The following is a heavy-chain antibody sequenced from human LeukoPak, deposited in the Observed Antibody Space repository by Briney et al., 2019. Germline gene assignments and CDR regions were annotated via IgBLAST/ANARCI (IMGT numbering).Heavy chain of an antibody. D-gene: IGHD5-12*01. CDR3: ARRLDGDDYSWFDS. CDR1: GGSISSDY. J-gene: IGHJ5*01. Sequence: SETLSLTCTVSGGSISSDYWSWIRQPPGKGLEWMAYIYYSGSTNYNPSLKSRVTISVDTSKNQFSLRLTSVTAADTAVYYCARRLDGDDYSWFDSWGQGTLVTVSS. V-gene: IGHV4-59*01. CDR2: IYYSGST.